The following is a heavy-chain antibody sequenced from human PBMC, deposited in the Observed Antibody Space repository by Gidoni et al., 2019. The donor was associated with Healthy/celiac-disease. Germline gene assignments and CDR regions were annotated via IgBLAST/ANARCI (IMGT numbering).Heavy chain of an antibody. J-gene: IGHJ4*02. Sequence: QVQLQQWGAGLLKPSETLSLTCAVYGGSFSGYYWSWIRQPPGKGLEWIGEINHSGSTNYNPSLKSRVTISVDTSKNQFSLKLSSVTAADTAVYYCARISWEQQLVLDYWGQGTLVTVSS. D-gene: IGHD6-13*01. V-gene: IGHV4-34*01. CDR1: GGSFSGYY. CDR2: INHSGST. CDR3: ARISWEQQLVLDY.